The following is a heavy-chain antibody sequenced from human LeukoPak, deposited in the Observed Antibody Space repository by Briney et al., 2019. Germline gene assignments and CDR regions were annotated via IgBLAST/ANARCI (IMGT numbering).Heavy chain of an antibody. CDR3: AKAPVTTCSGAYCYPFDY. J-gene: IGHJ4*02. Sequence: RPGGSLRLSCAASGFTFSSYSMNWVRQAPGKGLEWVSSISSSGSYIYYADSVKGRFTISRDNAKNSLYLQMNSLRAGDAAVYYCAKAPVTTCSGAYCYPFDYWSQGTLVTVSS. CDR1: GFTFSSYS. D-gene: IGHD2-15*01. V-gene: IGHV3-21*04. CDR2: ISSSGSYI.